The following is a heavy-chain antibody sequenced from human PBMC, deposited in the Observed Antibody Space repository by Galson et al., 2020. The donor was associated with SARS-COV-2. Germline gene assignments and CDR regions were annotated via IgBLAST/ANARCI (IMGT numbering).Heavy chain of an antibody. CDR2: IYGYNGHT. Sequence: ASVKVSCKTSSLTFTNFEINWVRQAPGQGLEWMGSIYGYNGHTDYPHKFEDRVTMTKDASTSTVFMELRNLRPDDTAVYYCARVESLDSYYRGMDVWGQGTAVTVSS. D-gene: IGHD3-3*01. CDR3: ARVESLDSYYRGMDV. V-gene: IGHV1-18*01. J-gene: IGHJ6*02. CDR1: SLTFTNFE.